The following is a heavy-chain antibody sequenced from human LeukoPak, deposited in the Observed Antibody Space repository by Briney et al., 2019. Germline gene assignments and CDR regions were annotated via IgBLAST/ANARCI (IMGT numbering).Heavy chain of an antibody. Sequence: GGSLRLSCAASGFTFSSNYMSWVRQAPGKGLEWVSVIYSGGSTYYTDSVKGRFTISRDNSKNTLYLQMNSLRAEDTAVYYCAREEQIYDFWSGRYYYYYGMDVWGQGTTVTVYS. CDR1: GFTFSSNY. CDR3: AREEQIYDFWSGRYYYYYGMDV. CDR2: IYSGGST. J-gene: IGHJ6*02. D-gene: IGHD3-3*01. V-gene: IGHV3-66*01.